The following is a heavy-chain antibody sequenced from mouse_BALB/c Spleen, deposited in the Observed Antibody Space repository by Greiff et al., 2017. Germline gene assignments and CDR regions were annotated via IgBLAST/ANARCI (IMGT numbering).Heavy chain of an antibody. Sequence: EVKLVESGGGLVQPGGSRKLSCAASGFTFSSFGMHWVRQAPEKGLEWVAYISSGSSTIYYADTVKGRFTISRDNPKNTLFLQMTSLRSEDTAMYYGAGGNYDRFAYWGQGTLVTVSA. CDR3: AGGNYDRFAY. CDR1: GFTFSSFG. CDR2: ISSGSSTI. V-gene: IGHV5-17*02. D-gene: IGHD2-1*01. J-gene: IGHJ3*01.